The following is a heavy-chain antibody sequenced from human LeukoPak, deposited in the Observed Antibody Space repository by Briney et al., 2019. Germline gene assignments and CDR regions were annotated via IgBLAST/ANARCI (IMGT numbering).Heavy chain of an antibody. J-gene: IGHJ4*02. D-gene: IGHD5-12*01. V-gene: IGHV4-39*01. Sequence: SETLSLTCTVSGGSISSSSYYWGWIRQPPGKGLEWIGSIYYSGSTYFNPSLKSRVTISVDTSKNQFSLKLSSVTAADTAVYYCARHAGGYDRELDYWGQGTLVTVSS. CDR3: ARHAGGYDRELDY. CDR1: GGSISSSSYY. CDR2: IYYSGST.